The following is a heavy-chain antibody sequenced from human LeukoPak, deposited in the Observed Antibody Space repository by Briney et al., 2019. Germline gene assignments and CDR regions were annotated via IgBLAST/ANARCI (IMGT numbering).Heavy chain of an antibody. CDR2: MNPNSGNT. CDR1: GYTFTSYD. Sequence: ASVKVSCKASGYTFTSYDINWVRQATGQGLEWMGWMNPNSGNTGYAQKFQGRVTMTRNTSISTAYMELSSLRSEDTAVYYRARGPILQYSSSWSTVTTGGGYYFDYWGQGTLVTVSS. J-gene: IGHJ4*02. V-gene: IGHV1-8*01. D-gene: IGHD6-13*01. CDR3: ARGPILQYSSSWSTVTTGGGYYFDY.